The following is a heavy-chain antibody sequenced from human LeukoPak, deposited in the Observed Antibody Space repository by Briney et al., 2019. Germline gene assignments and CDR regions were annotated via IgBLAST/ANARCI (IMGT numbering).Heavy chain of an antibody. V-gene: IGHV3-30*18. CDR2: ISYDGSNK. J-gene: IGHJ4*02. Sequence: GGSLRLSCAASGFTFSSYGMHWVRQAPGKGLEWVAVISYDGSNKYYADSVKGRFTISRDNSKNTLYLQMNSLRAEDTAVYYCAKPFWGRDTHFDYWGQGTLVTVSS. CDR1: GFTFSSYG. CDR3: AKPFWGRDTHFDY. D-gene: IGHD3-16*01.